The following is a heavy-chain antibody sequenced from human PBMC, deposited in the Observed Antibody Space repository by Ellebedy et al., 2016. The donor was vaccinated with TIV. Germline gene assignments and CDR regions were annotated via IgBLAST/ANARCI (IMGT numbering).Heavy chain of an antibody. CDR1: GGSFSGYY. J-gene: IGHJ4*02. V-gene: IGHV4-34*01. D-gene: IGHD3-22*01. CDR2: INHSGST. Sequence: SETLSLTCAVYGGSFSGYYWSWIRQPPGKGLEWIGEINHSGSTNYNPSLKSRVTISVDTSKNQFSLKLSSVTAADTAVYYCARQRPDYYDSSGYSDYWGQGTLVTVSS. CDR3: ARQRPDYYDSSGYSDY.